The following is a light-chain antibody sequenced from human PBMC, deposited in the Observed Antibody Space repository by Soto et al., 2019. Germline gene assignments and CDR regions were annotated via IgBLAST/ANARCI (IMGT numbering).Light chain of an antibody. CDR3: QQYNEWPPFT. J-gene: IGKJ5*01. Sequence: IVVLQSPATLSVSPGEGATVYFSASQSVGGDLAWYQQQQPGQAPRLLIYGVSNRATGIPARFSGSGSGTEFTLTISSLQSEDFAVYYCQQYNEWPPFTFGQGTRLEIK. CDR1: QSVGGD. V-gene: IGKV3-15*01. CDR2: GVS.